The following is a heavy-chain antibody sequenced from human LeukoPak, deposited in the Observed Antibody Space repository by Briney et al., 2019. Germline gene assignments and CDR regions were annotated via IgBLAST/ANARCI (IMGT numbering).Heavy chain of an antibody. Sequence: GGSLRLSCAASGFSFSTTWMTWVRQTPGKGLELVANINIDGSQRYHADSVESRFTISRDNVKNTLYLQMSGLRVEDTAVYYCARDPGWGALDYWGQGALVIVSS. V-gene: IGHV3-7*03. CDR1: GFSFSTTW. CDR2: INIDGSQR. CDR3: ARDPGWGALDY. D-gene: IGHD3-16*01. J-gene: IGHJ4*02.